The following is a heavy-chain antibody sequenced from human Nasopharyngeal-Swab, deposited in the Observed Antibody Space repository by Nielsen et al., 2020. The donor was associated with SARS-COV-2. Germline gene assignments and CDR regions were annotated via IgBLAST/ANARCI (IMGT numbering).Heavy chain of an antibody. CDR1: GYTFTSYD. J-gene: IGHJ6*02. Sequence: ASVKVSCKASGYTFTSYDINWVRQATGQGLEGMGWMNPNSGNTGYAQKFQGRVTMTRNTSISTAYMELSSLGSEDTAVYYCARGGLRFRLWFGEAIRRGRYYYGMDVWGQGTTVTVSS. CDR3: ARGGLRFRLWFGEAIRRGRYYYGMDV. CDR2: MNPNSGNT. D-gene: IGHD3-10*01. V-gene: IGHV1-8*01.